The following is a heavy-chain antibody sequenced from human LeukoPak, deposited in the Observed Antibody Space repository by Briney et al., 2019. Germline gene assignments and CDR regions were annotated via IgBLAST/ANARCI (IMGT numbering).Heavy chain of an antibody. CDR3: ARDRVYLGREDAFDI. D-gene: IGHD7-27*01. CDR1: GFNVSSSF. J-gene: IGHJ3*02. CDR2: IYSIGST. V-gene: IGHV3-53*01. Sequence: PGGSLRLSCAASGFNVSSSFMSWVRQAPGKGLEWVSVIYSIGSTFYADSVKGRFTVSRDNSKNMLYLHMNSLRAEDTAVYYCARDRVYLGREDAFDIWGQGTTVTVSS.